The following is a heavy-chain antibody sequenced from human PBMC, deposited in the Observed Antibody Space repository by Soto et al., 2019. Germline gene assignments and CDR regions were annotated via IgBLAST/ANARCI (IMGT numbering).Heavy chain of an antibody. CDR2: ISGSGGST. V-gene: IGHV3-23*01. CDR3: AKETGTGYYYDSSGSGFDI. D-gene: IGHD3-22*01. CDR1: GFTFSSYA. J-gene: IGHJ3*02. Sequence: SLRLSCAASGFTFSSYAMSRVRQAPGKGLEWVSAISGSGGSTYYADSVKGRFTISRDNSKNTLYLQMNSLRAEDTAVYYCAKETGTGYYYDSSGSGFDIWGQGTMVTVS.